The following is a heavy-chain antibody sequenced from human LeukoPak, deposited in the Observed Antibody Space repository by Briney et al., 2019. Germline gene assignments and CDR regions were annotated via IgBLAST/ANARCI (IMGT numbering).Heavy chain of an antibody. CDR1: GGSFSGYY. CDR3: ARALRGYCSSTSCFHFDY. V-gene: IGHV4-34*01. CDR2: INHSGST. Sequence: SETLSLTCAVYGGSFSGYYWSWIRQPPGKGLEWVGEINHSGSTNYNPPLKSRVTISVDTSKNQFSLKLSSVTAADTAVYYCARALRGYCSSTSCFHFDYWGQGTLVTVSS. J-gene: IGHJ4*02. D-gene: IGHD2-2*01.